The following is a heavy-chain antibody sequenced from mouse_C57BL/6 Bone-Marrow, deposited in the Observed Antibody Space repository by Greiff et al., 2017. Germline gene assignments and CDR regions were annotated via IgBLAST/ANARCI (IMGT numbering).Heavy chain of an antibody. CDR3: APYYYGRSYGDY. Sequence: LKESVAELVRPGASVKLSCTASGFNIKNTYMHWVKQRPEQGLEWIGRIDPANGNTKYAPKFQGKATITADTSSNTAYLQLSSLTSEDTAIYYCAPYYYGRSYGDYWGQGTTLTVSS. CDR1: GFNIKNTY. J-gene: IGHJ2*01. CDR2: IDPANGNT. V-gene: IGHV14-3*01. D-gene: IGHD1-1*01.